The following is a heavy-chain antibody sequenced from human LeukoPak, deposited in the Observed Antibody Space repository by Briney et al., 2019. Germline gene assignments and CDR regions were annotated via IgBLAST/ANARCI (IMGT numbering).Heavy chain of an antibody. Sequence: SETLSLTCTVSDGSISSYYWSWIRQPAGKGLEWIGRVYTSGSTNYNPSLTSRATMSVDTSKNQSSLKLSSVTAADTAVYYCARTPRLLWFGELGGGFDPWGQGTLVTVSS. J-gene: IGHJ5*02. CDR1: DGSISSYY. D-gene: IGHD3-10*01. CDR3: ARTPRLLWFGELGGGFDP. V-gene: IGHV4-4*07. CDR2: VYTSGST.